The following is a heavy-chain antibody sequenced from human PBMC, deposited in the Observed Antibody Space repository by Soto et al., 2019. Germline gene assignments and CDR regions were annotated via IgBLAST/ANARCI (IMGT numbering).Heavy chain of an antibody. CDR1: GYTFTSYG. Sequence: ASVKVSCKASGYTFTSYGISWVRQAPGQGLEWMGWISAYNGNTNNAQKLKGRVTMTTDTSTSTAYMELRSLSSDDTAVYYCARDRERYYDISDPIGAFDIWGQGTMVTVSS. CDR2: ISAYNGNT. V-gene: IGHV1-18*01. J-gene: IGHJ3*02. CDR3: ARDRERYYDISDPIGAFDI. D-gene: IGHD3-9*01.